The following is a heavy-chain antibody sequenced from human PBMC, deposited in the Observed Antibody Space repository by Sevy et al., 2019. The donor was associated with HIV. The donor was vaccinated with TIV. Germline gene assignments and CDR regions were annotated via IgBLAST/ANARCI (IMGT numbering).Heavy chain of an antibody. D-gene: IGHD6-13*01. J-gene: IGHJ4*02. Sequence: SETLSLTCTVSGGSISSGGYYWSWIRQHPGKGLEWIGYIYYSGSTYYNPSLKSRVTISVDTSKNQFSLKLSSVTAAETAVYYWARSKGGMAAAFDYWGQGTLVTVSS. CDR2: IYYSGST. CDR1: GGSISSGGYY. CDR3: ARSKGGMAAAFDY. V-gene: IGHV4-31*03.